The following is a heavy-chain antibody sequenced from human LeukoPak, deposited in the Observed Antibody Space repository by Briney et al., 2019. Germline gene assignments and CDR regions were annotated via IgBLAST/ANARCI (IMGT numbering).Heavy chain of an antibody. J-gene: IGHJ4*02. CDR3: ARDRSESSFYGPFLDY. Sequence: GRSLRLSCAASGFTFSSYAISWVRQAPGQGLEWMGRIIPIFGIANYAQKFQGRVTITADKSTSTAYMELSSLRSEDTAVYYCARDRSESSFYGPFLDYWGQGTLVTVSS. CDR2: IIPIFGIA. D-gene: IGHD1-26*01. V-gene: IGHV1-69*04. CDR1: GFTFSSYA.